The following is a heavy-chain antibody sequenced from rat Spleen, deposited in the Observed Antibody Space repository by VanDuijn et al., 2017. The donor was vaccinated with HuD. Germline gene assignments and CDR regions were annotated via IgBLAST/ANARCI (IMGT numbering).Heavy chain of an antibody. Sequence: EVQLVESGGGLVQPGRSLKLSCAASGFTFRNYGMAWVRQTPTKGLEWVASITTGGDNPYYRDSVKGRFTISRDNARNTQYLQMDSLRSEDTATYYCARHSGTSRGVMDAWGQGTSVTVSS. CDR3: ARHSGTSRGVMDA. V-gene: IGHV5S14*01. J-gene: IGHJ4*01. D-gene: IGHD5-1*01. CDR1: GFTFRNYG. CDR2: ITTGGDNP.